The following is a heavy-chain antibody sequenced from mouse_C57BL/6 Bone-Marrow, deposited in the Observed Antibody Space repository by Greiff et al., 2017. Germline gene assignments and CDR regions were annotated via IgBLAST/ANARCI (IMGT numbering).Heavy chain of an antibody. V-gene: IGHV1-54*01. Sequence: QVQLQQSGAELVRPGTSVKVSCKASGYAFTNYLIEWVKQRPGQGLEWIGVFNPGSGGTNYNEKFKGKATLTADKSSSTAYMQLSSLTSEDSAVYFCARIVTGYWGQGTTLTVSS. CDR3: ARIVTGY. CDR2: FNPGSGGT. J-gene: IGHJ2*01. D-gene: IGHD2-12*01. CDR1: GYAFTNYL.